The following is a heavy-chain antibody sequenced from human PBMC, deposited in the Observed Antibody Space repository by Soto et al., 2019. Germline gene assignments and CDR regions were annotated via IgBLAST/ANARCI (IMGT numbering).Heavy chain of an antibody. Sequence: SETLSLTCTVSGGSFKSGSYYWSWIRQPPGKGLEWIGYVYHTGRTYYRPSLESRMHMSLDATRNHYSLRLTSVTAADTAVYFCARAPVGLDTISYFDYWGQGKLVTVSS. J-gene: IGHJ4*02. CDR2: VYHTGRT. D-gene: IGHD3-3*01. V-gene: IGHV4-30-4*08. CDR3: ARAPVGLDTISYFDY. CDR1: GGSFKSGSYY.